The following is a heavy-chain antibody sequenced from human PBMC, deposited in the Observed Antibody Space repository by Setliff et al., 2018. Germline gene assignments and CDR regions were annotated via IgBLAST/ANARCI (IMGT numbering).Heavy chain of an antibody. J-gene: IGHJ4*02. V-gene: IGHV1-3*01. D-gene: IGHD3-22*01. CDR1: GYTFTSYA. CDR2: INAGNGNT. CDR3: AKVLDTTGYYYFDF. Sequence: ASVKVSCKASGYTFTSYAMHWVRQAPGQRLEWMGWINAGNGNTKYSQKFQGRFTISRDGSKSTLYLDMSSLRSEDTAVYYCAKVLDTTGYYYFDFWGQGTLITVSS.